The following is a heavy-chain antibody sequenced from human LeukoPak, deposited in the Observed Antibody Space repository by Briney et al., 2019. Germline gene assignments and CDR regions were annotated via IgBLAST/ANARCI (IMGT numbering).Heavy chain of an antibody. V-gene: IGHV4-39*07. CDR3: ARNHIIPGSGWGYFYYYYMDV. CDR1: GCSISSSSYY. Sequence: SETLSLTCTVSGCSISSSSYYWGWIRQPPGQGLEWIGSIYYSGSTYYNPSLKSRVTISVDTSKNQFSLKLSSVTAADTAVYYCARNHIIPGSGWGYFYYYYMDVWGKGTTVTVSS. CDR2: IYYSGST. D-gene: IGHD6-19*01. J-gene: IGHJ6*03.